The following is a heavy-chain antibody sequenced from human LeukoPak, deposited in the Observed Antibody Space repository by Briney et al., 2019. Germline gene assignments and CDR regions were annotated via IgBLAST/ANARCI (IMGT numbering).Heavy chain of an antibody. D-gene: IGHD1-26*01. CDR1: GFTLSSYA. CDR2: IYSGGST. Sequence: GGSLRLSCAASGFTLSSYAMSWVRQAPGKGLEWVSVIYSGGSTYYADSVKGRFTISRDNSKNTLYLQMNSLRAEDTAVYYCAREVVGATSYWGQGTLVTVSS. V-gene: IGHV3-66*01. CDR3: AREVVGATSY. J-gene: IGHJ4*02.